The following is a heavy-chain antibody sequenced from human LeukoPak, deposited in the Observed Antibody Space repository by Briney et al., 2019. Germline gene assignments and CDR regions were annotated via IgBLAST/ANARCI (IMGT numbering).Heavy chain of an antibody. D-gene: IGHD3-10*01. CDR3: AKYTNLLLWFGELLSGGMDV. V-gene: IGHV3-23*01. CDR1: GFTFSSYA. J-gene: IGHJ6*02. CDR2: ISGSGGST. Sequence: PGGSLRLSCAASGFTFSSYAMSWVRQAPGKGLEWVSAISGSGGSTYYADSVKGRFTISRDNSKNTLYLQMNSLRAEDTAVYYCAKYTNLLLWFGELLSGGMDVWGQGTTVTVSS.